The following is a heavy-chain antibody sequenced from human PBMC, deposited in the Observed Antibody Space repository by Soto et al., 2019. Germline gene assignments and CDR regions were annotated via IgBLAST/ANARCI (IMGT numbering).Heavy chain of an antibody. CDR1: GYTFTSYA. CDR2: INAGNGNT. Sequence: ASVKVSCKASGYTFTSYAMHWVRQAPGQRLEWMGWINAGNGNTKYSQKFQGRVTITRDTSASTAYMELNSLRAEDAAVYYCAKDLVGSNADYYDYWGQGTLVTVSS. D-gene: IGHD2-15*01. J-gene: IGHJ4*02. CDR3: AKDLVGSNADYYDY. V-gene: IGHV1-3*01.